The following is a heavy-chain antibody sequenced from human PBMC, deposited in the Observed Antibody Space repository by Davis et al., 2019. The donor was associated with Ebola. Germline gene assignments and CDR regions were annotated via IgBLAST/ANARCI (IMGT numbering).Heavy chain of an antibody. Sequence: GESLKISCKGSGYSFTSYWICWVRQIPGKGLEWMGIIYPGDSDTRYSPSFHGQVTISADKSISTASLQWNSLKASDTAMYYCARLKTTQYYFDYWGQGTLVTVSS. CDR3: ARLKTTQYYFDY. D-gene: IGHD1-7*01. CDR2: IYPGDSDT. J-gene: IGHJ4*02. CDR1: GYSFTSYW. V-gene: IGHV5-51*01.